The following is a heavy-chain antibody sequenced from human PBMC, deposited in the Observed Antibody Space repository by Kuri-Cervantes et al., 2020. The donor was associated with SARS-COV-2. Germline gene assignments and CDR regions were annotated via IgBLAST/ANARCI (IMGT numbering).Heavy chain of an antibody. CDR1: GYSISSGYY. CDR2: IYHSGST. Sequence: SETLSLTCAVSGYSISSGYYWGWIRQPPGKGLEWIGSIYHSGSTYYNPSLKSRVTISVDTSKNQFSLKLSSVTAADTAVYYCARPYDSSGSDAFDIWGQGTMVTVSS. J-gene: IGHJ3*02. V-gene: IGHV4-38-2*01. CDR3: ARPYDSSGSDAFDI. D-gene: IGHD3-22*01.